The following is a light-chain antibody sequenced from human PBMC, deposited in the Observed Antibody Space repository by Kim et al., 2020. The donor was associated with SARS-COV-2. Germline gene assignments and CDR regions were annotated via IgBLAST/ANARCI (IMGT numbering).Light chain of an antibody. CDR1: QGISSY. Sequence: DIQLTQSPSFLSASVGDRVTITCRASQGISSYLAWYQQKPGKAPNLLIYGASALQSGVPSRFSGSRSGTEFTLTISDLQPEDFATYFCQQLKSYPVTFGGGTKVDIK. CDR3: QQLKSYPVT. V-gene: IGKV1-9*01. CDR2: GAS. J-gene: IGKJ4*01.